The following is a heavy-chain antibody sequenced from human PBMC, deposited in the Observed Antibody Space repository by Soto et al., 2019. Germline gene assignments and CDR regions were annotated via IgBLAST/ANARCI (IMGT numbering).Heavy chain of an antibody. CDR2: ISWNSGSI. CDR3: AKDLAARYYYGMDV. D-gene: IGHD6-6*01. CDR1: GFTFDDYA. Sequence: EVQLVESGGGLVQPGRSLRLSCAASGFTFDDYAMHWVRQAPGKGLEWVSGISWNSGSIGSADSVKGRFTISRDNAKNSLYLQMNSLRAEDTALYYCAKDLAARYYYGMDVWDQGTTVTVSS. V-gene: IGHV3-9*01. J-gene: IGHJ6*02.